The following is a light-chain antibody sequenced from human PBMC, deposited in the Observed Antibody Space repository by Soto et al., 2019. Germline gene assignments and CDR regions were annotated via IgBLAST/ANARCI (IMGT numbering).Light chain of an antibody. CDR2: GAS. CDR3: QEYKYSKK. CDR1: QSVSSK. Sequence: EIVMPQSPATLSVSPGERATLSCRASQSVSSKLAWYQQKPGQAPRLLIYGASTRATGIPARFSGSGSETEFTLTISSLQSEDFAVYYCQEYKYSKKFGQGTKVEIK. J-gene: IGKJ1*01. V-gene: IGKV3-15*01.